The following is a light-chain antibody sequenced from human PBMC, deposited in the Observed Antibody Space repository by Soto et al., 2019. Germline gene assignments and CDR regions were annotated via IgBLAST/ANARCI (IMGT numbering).Light chain of an antibody. CDR1: SSSIGNNY. Sequence: QSVLTQPPSVSAAPGQKVIISCSGSSSSIGNNYVSWYQQLPGTAPKLLIYESNRRPLGISDRFSASKSGTSATLGISGLQSGDEADYYCGYWDNSLSGFVFGTGTKVTVL. CDR2: ESN. CDR3: GYWDNSLSGFV. J-gene: IGLJ1*01. V-gene: IGLV1-51*02.